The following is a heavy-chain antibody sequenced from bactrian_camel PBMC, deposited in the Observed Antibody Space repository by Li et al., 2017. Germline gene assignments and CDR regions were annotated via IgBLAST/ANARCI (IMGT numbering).Heavy chain of an antibody. CDR3: ATPINNWYSATYNY. D-gene: IGHD6*01. J-gene: IGHJ4*01. CDR2: INSVGDA. V-gene: IGHV3S40*01. Sequence: QLVESGGGLVQPGGSLRLSCAASGFTFSSYGMSWVRQAPGKGLEWVSAINSVGDAYYAASVKGRFTISRDNAKDTLYLQMDSLKTEDTAVYYCATPINNWYSATYNYWGQGTQVTVS. CDR1: GFTFSSYG.